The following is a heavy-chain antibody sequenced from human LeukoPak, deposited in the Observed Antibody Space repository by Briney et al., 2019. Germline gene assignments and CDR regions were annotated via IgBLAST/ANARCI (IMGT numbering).Heavy chain of an antibody. D-gene: IGHD6-6*01. J-gene: IGHJ5*02. Sequence: ASVKVSCKASGYTFTGYYMHWVRQAPGQGLEWVGWINPNSGGTNYAQKFQGRVTMTRDTPISTAYMELSRLRSDDTAVYYCARSLGGTAARLGWFDPWGQGTLVTVSS. CDR2: INPNSGGT. CDR1: GYTFTGYY. CDR3: ARSLGGTAARLGWFDP. V-gene: IGHV1-2*02.